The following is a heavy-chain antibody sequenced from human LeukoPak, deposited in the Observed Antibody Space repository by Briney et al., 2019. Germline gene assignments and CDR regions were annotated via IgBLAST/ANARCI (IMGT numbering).Heavy chain of an antibody. CDR1: GFTFSSYA. CDR2: ISYDGSNK. V-gene: IGHV3-30-3*01. Sequence: PGGSLRLSCAASGFTFSSYAMHWVRQAPGKGLEWVAVISYDGSNKYYADSVKGRFTISRDNSKNTLYLQMNSQRAEDTAVYYCARDGSIVGATTWFDPWGQGTLVTVSS. CDR3: ARDGSIVGATTWFDP. J-gene: IGHJ5*02. D-gene: IGHD1-26*01.